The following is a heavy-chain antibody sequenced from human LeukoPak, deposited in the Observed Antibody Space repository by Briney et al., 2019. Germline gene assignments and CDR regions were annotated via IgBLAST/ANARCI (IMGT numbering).Heavy chain of an antibody. J-gene: IGHJ6*02. CDR2: IYYSGST. CDR3: ARDNPPLGGYYYYGMDV. V-gene: IGHV4-39*07. D-gene: IGHD1-14*01. Sequence: SEALSLTCTVSGGSISSTSHYWGWIRQPPGKGLEWIGSIYYSGSTYYNPSLKSRVTISVDTSKNQFSLKLSSVTAADTAVYYCARDNPPLGGYYYYGMDVWGQGTTVTVSS. CDR1: GGSISSTSHY.